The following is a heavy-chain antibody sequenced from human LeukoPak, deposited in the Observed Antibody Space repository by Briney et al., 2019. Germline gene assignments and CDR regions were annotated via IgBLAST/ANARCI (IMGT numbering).Heavy chain of an antibody. CDR3: ARARVQLWSSDAFDI. Sequence: SETLSLTCTVSGGSISGGSYYWSWIRQPAGKGLEWIVRIYTSGSTNYNPSLKSRVTISVDTSKNQFSLKLSSVTAADTAVYYCARARVQLWSSDAFDIWGQGTMVTVSS. J-gene: IGHJ3*02. CDR2: IYTSGST. CDR1: GGSISGGSYY. V-gene: IGHV4-61*02. D-gene: IGHD5-18*01.